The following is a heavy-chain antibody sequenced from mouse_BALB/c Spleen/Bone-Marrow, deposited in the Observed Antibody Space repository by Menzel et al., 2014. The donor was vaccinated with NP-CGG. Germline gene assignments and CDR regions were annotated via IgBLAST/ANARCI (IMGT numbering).Heavy chain of an antibody. V-gene: IGHV2-5*01. Sequence: VQLQESGPGLVQPSQSLSITCTVSGFSLTGNGVHWVRQSPGKGLEWLGVIWRGGSTDYNAAFMSGLTITKDNSKNQVFFKMNSLQGDDTAMYYCAKGGITTVWYFDVWGAGTTVTVSS. J-gene: IGHJ1*01. CDR1: GFSLTGNG. D-gene: IGHD1-1*01. CDR3: AKGGITTVWYFDV. CDR2: IWRGGST.